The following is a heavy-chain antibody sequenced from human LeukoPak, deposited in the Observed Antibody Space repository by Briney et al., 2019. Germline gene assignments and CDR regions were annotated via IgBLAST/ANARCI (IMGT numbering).Heavy chain of an antibody. V-gene: IGHV3-23*01. CDR2: IFPIDGEI. Sequence: GGSLRLSCAASGFTLSGYAMIWARHAPGKGLEGVSSIFPIDGEIHYADFVRGRFTISRDNSKNTLYLQMNSLRAEDTAVYYCARGGLITMVRGPLRYYYMDVWGKGTTVTISS. CDR3: ARGGLITMVRGPLRYYYMDV. CDR1: GFTLSGYA. D-gene: IGHD3-10*01. J-gene: IGHJ6*03.